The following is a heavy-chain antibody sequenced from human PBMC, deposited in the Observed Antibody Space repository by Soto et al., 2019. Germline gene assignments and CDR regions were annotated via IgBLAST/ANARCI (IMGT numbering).Heavy chain of an antibody. CDR3: ARDSELGYCSSTSCYMATYYFDY. CDR2: IIPIFGTA. D-gene: IGHD2-2*02. J-gene: IGHJ4*02. Sequence: SVKVSCKASGGTFSSYAISWVRQAPGQGLEWMGGIIPIFGTANYAQKFQGRVTITADESTSTAYMELSSLRSEDTAVYYCARDSELGYCSSTSCYMATYYFDYWGQGTLVTVSS. V-gene: IGHV1-69*13. CDR1: GGTFSSYA.